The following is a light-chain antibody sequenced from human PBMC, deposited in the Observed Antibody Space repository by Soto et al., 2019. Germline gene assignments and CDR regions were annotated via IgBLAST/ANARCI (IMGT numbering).Light chain of an antibody. CDR3: QQSNNWPRT. J-gene: IGKJ1*01. V-gene: IGKV3-15*01. Sequence: EIVMTQSPATLSVSPGERATLSCRASQSVSSNLAWYQQKPGQAPRLLIYGAATWATGIPARFSGSGSGTEFTLTISSLQSEDFAIYYCQQSNNWPRTFGQGTKVEI. CDR2: GAA. CDR1: QSVSSN.